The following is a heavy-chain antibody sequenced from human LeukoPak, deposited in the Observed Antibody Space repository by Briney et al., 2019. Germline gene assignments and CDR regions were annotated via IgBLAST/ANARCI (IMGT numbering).Heavy chain of an antibody. CDR1: GFTFSSYA. J-gene: IGHJ4*02. Sequence: GGSLRLSCAASGFTFSSYAMSWVRRAPGKGLEWVSGISGSGDNTYYADSVKGRFTISRDNSKNTLYVQVNSLGTEDTAAYYCAKGSYYDSSGSFYFDYWGQGTLVTVSS. CDR3: AKGSYYDSSGSFYFDY. D-gene: IGHD3-22*01. V-gene: IGHV3-23*01. CDR2: ISGSGDNT.